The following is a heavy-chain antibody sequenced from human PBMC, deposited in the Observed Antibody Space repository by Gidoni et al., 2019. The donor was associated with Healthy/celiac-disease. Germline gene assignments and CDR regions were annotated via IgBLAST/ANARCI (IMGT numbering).Heavy chain of an antibody. CDR3: ARRQWLVLYYFDY. V-gene: IGHV4-39*01. J-gene: IGHJ4*02. CDR1: GDSISSRRYY. CDR2: IYYSGST. Sequence: QLQLQESGPGLVKPSETLSRTCTVSGDSISSRRYYWGWIRRPPVKGLEWIGSIYYSGSTYYNPSLQRRVTISLDPSKTQFSLKLSSVTAADTAVYYCARRQWLVLYYFDYWGQGPLVTVSS. D-gene: IGHD6-19*01.